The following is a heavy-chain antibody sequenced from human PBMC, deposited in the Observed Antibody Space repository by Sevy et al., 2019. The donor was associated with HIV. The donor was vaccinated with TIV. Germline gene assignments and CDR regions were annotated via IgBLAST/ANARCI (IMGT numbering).Heavy chain of an antibody. CDR2: IWYDGSNK. CDR1: GFTFSSYG. J-gene: IGHJ5*02. D-gene: IGHD2-15*01. V-gene: IGHV3-33*01. Sequence: GGSLRLSCAASGFTFSSYGMHWVRQAPGKGLEWVAIIWYDGSNKYYTDSVKGRFTVSRDNSKNTLYLQINSLRAEDTAVYYCARDRDCSGGSCYRDWFDPWGQGTLVTVSS. CDR3: ARDRDCSGGSCYRDWFDP.